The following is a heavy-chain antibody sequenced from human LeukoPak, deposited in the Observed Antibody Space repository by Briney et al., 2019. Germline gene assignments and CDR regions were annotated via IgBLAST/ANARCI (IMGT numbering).Heavy chain of an antibody. J-gene: IGHJ5*02. D-gene: IGHD2-2*01. CDR2: IKSKTDGGTT. V-gene: IGHV3-15*01. CDR1: GFTFSNAW. Sequence: GGSLRLSCAASGFTFSNAWMSWVRQAPGKGLEWVGRIKSKTDGGTTDYAAPVKGRFTISRDDSKNTLYLQMNSLKTEDTAVYYCATAPNIVVVPAATPWGQGTLVTVSS. CDR3: ATAPNIVVVPAATP.